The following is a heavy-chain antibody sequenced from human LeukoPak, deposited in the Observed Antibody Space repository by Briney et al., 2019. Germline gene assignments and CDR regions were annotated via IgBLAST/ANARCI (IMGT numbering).Heavy chain of an antibody. Sequence: SETLSLTCTVSGGSISSYYWSWIRQPPGKGLEWIGYIYYRGSTNYNPSLKSRVTISVDTSKNQFSLKLSSVTAADTAVYYCAVSSGYYGYYFDYWGQGTLVTVSS. CDR2: IYYRGST. CDR3: AVSSGYYGYYFDY. J-gene: IGHJ4*02. D-gene: IGHD3-22*01. V-gene: IGHV4-59*01. CDR1: GGSISSYY.